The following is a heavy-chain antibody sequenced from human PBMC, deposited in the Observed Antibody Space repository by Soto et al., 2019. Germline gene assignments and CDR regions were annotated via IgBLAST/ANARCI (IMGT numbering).Heavy chain of an antibody. J-gene: IGHJ4*02. CDR1: GFTFSSYA. CDR2: ISYDGSNK. Sequence: QVQLVESGGGVVQPGRSLRLSCAASGFTFSSYAMHWVRQAPGKGLEWVAVISYDGSNKYYADSVKGRFTISRDNSKNTLYLQMNSLTAEDTAVYYCARDGELELQSLVLYFDYWGQGTLVTVSS. V-gene: IGHV3-30-3*01. CDR3: ARDGELELQSLVLYFDY. D-gene: IGHD1-7*01.